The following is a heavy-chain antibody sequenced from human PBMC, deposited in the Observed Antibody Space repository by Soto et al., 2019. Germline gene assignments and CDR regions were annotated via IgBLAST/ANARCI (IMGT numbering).Heavy chain of an antibody. Sequence: LRLSCVVSGFTFSNLWMSWVRQAPGKGLEWVGRIKSKTDGGTTNYAAPVKGRFTISRHHSKTWLYLQMNSLKTDDTAVYFRSKAPLALWGQGTLVTVSS. CDR2: IKSKTDGGTT. CDR3: SKAPLAL. CDR1: GFTFSNLW. V-gene: IGHV3-15*01. J-gene: IGHJ4*02.